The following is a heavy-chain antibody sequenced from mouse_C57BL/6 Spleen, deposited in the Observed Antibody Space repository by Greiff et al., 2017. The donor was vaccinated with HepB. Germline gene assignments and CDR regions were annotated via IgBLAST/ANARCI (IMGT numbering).Heavy chain of an antibody. CDR2: INPNNGGT. D-gene: IGHD1-1*01. J-gene: IGHJ2*01. CDR1: GYTFTDYN. Sequence: VQLKQSGPELVKPGASVKMSCKASGYTFTDYNMHWVKQSHGKSLEWIGYINPNNGGTSYNQKFKGKATLTVNKSSSTAYMELRSLTSEDSAVYYCASESTTVEDYFDYWGQGPTLTVSS. V-gene: IGHV1-22*01. CDR3: ASESTTVEDYFDY.